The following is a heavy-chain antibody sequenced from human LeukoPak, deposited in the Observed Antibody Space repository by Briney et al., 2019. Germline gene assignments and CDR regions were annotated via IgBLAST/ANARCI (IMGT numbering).Heavy chain of an antibody. CDR3: ARDFVPDFWSGYRRGFDY. Sequence: ASVNVSCKSSGYTFTSYGISWVRQGPGQGLEWVGWISAYNGNTNYAQKLQGRVTMTTDTSTSTAYMELRSLRSDDTVVHYCARDFVPDFWSGYRRGFDYWGQGTLVTVSS. CDR2: ISAYNGNT. J-gene: IGHJ4*02. D-gene: IGHD3-3*01. V-gene: IGHV1-18*01. CDR1: GYTFTSYG.